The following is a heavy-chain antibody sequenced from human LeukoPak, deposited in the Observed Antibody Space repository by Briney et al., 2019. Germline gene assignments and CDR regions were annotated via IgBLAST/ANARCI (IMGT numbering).Heavy chain of an antibody. Sequence: PGGSLRLSCAASGFTFSSYWMLWVRQVPGKGLVWVSRIDIEGSGTAYADSVKGRFTDSRDNAKSTLYLQMNSLRAEDTGVYYCARDMMGAGACIDHWGQGTLVTVSS. V-gene: IGHV3-74*01. CDR1: GFTFSSYW. CDR2: IDIEGSGT. J-gene: IGHJ4*02. CDR3: ARDMMGAGACIDH. D-gene: IGHD1-26*01.